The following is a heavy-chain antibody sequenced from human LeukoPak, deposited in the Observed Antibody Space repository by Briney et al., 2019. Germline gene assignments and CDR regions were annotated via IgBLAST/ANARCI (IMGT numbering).Heavy chain of an antibody. CDR2: MNPNSGNT. J-gene: IGHJ3*02. D-gene: IGHD6-19*01. CDR3: ARAGYSSGWGAFDI. Sequence: GASVKVSCKASGYTFTSYDINWVRQATGQGLEWMGWMNPNSGNTGYAQKFQGRVTMTRNTSISTAYMELSSLRSEDTAVYYCARAGYSSGWGAFDIWGQGTMVTVSS. CDR1: GYTFTSYD. V-gene: IGHV1-8*01.